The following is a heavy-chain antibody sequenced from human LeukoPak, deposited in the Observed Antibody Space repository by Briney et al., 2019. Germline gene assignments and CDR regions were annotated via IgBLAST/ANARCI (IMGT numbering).Heavy chain of an antibody. CDR1: GYTLTELS. Sequence: GASVKVSCKVFGYTLTELSMHWVRQAPGKGLEWMGGFDPEDGETIYAQKFQGRATMTADTSTDTAYMELSSLRSEDTAVYYCATGRSIAAAGYFDYWGQGTLVTVSS. CDR3: ATGRSIAAAGYFDY. D-gene: IGHD6-13*01. CDR2: FDPEDGET. J-gene: IGHJ4*02. V-gene: IGHV1-24*01.